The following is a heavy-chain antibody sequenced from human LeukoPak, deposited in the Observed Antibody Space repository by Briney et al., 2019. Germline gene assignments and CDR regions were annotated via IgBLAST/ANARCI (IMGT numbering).Heavy chain of an antibody. CDR2: IKPDGGEK. CDR3: AREDCDATSCYWGIIY. CDR1: GFTFTTYW. J-gene: IGHJ4*02. V-gene: IGHV3-7*01. D-gene: IGHD2-2*01. Sequence: GGSLRLSCTASGFTFTTYWMSWVRQAPGKGLEWVANIKPDGGEKYYVDSVKGRFTISRDNAKNSVYLQMNSLRAEDTAVYYCAREDCDATSCYWGIIYWGQGTLDTVSS.